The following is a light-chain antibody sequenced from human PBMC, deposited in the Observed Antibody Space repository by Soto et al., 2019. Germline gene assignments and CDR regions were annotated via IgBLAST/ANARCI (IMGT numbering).Light chain of an antibody. J-gene: IGKJ1*01. CDR3: QQYSERWT. Sequence: IVMTQSPATLSLSPGERATLSCGASQSVSSSYLAWYQQKPGLAPRLLIYGASTRATGIPARSSGSGSGTEFTLTISSLQSEDFAIYYCQQYSERWTFGQGTKVDIK. V-gene: IGKV3-15*01. CDR1: QSVSSSY. CDR2: GAS.